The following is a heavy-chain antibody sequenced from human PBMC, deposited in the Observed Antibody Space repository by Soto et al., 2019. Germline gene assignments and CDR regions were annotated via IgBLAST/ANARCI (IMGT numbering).Heavy chain of an antibody. CDR3: AKLGAGGGAPY. CDR2: ISGSGSGT. Sequence: GGSLRLSCVVSGFTFNNYGMTWVRQAPGKGLEWVSAISGSGSGTDYADSVKGRFTVSRDNSKSTVYLQMNSLRAEDTAVYYCAKLGAGGGAPYWGQGTLVTVSS. V-gene: IGHV3-23*01. CDR1: GFTFNNYG. J-gene: IGHJ4*02. D-gene: IGHD2-21*01.